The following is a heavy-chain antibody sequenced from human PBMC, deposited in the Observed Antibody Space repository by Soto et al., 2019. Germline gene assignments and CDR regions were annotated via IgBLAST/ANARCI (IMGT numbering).Heavy chain of an antibody. CDR2: ISYDGSNK. CDR3: AKMTVAGQVYYYYYMDV. D-gene: IGHD6-19*01. J-gene: IGHJ6*03. CDR1: GFTFSSYG. Sequence: QVQLVESGGGVVQPGRSLRLSCAASGFTFSSYGMHWVRQAPGKGLEWVAVISYDGSNKYYADSVKGRFTISRDNSKNTLYLQMNSLRAEDTAVYYCAKMTVAGQVYYYYYMDVWGKGTTVTVSS. V-gene: IGHV3-30*18.